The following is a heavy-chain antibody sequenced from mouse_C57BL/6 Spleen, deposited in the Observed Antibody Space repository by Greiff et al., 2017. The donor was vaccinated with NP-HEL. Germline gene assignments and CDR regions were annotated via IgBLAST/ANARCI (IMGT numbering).Heavy chain of an antibody. J-gene: IGHJ4*01. D-gene: IGHD2-3*01. V-gene: IGHV1-64*01. Sequence: VQLQQPGAELVKPGASVKLSCKASGYTFTSYWMHWVKQRPGQGLEWIGMIHPNSGSTNYNEKFKSKATLTVDKSSSTAYMQLSSLTSEDSAVYYCARRWLLDAMDYWGQGTSVTVSS. CDR3: ARRWLLDAMDY. CDR1: GYTFTSYW. CDR2: IHPNSGST.